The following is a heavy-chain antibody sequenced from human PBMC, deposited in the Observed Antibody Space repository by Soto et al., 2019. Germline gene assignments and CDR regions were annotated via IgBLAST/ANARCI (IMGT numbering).Heavy chain of an antibody. J-gene: IGHJ4*02. Sequence: ASVKVSCKASGGTFSSYAISWVRHAPGQGLEWMGGIIPIFGTANYAQKFQGRVTITADESTSTAYMELSSLRSGDTAVYYCARDHRRRINYYGSGSYPPLVYWGQGTLVTVSS. D-gene: IGHD3-10*01. CDR1: GGTFSSYA. CDR3: ARDHRRRINYYGSGSYPPLVY. V-gene: IGHV1-69*13. CDR2: IIPIFGTA.